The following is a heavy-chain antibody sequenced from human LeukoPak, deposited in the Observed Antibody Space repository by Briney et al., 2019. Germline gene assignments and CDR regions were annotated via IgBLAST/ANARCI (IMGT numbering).Heavy chain of an antibody. J-gene: IGHJ4*01. CDR1: GFVFKNYW. CDR3: GKSEVTIPDSH. CDR2: INYDGSQK. V-gene: IGHV3-7*01. D-gene: IGHD2-21*02. Sequence: GGPLRLSCAASGFVFKNYWMSWVRQAPGKGLEWLANINYDGSQKYHVDSVKGRFTISRDNAKNSLYLQMNSLRVEDTAVYYCGKSEVTIPDSHWGQGTPVTVSS.